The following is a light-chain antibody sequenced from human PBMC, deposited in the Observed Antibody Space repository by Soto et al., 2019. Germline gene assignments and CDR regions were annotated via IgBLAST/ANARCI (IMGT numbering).Light chain of an antibody. CDR3: QQYGSSPPYT. Sequence: EIVLTQSPATLSLSPGERATLSCRASQAVNTRLAWYQHKPGQAPRLLIYLASNRAAGVPARFSGSGSGTDFTLTISRLEPEDFAVYYCQQYGSSPPYTFGQGTKVDIK. J-gene: IGKJ2*01. CDR2: LAS. V-gene: IGKV3-20*01. CDR1: QAVNTR.